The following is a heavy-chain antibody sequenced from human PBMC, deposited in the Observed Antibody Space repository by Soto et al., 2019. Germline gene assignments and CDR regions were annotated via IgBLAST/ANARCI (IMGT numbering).Heavy chain of an antibody. Sequence: ASVKVSCKASGYTFTSYAMHWVRQAPGHRLEWMGWINAGNGNTKYSQKFQGRVTITRDTSVSTAYMELSRLRSEDTAVYYCARGARGYSGYDSLYNWFDPWGQGTLVTVSS. CDR2: INAGNGNT. CDR3: ARGARGYSGYDSLYNWFDP. V-gene: IGHV1-3*01. J-gene: IGHJ5*02. D-gene: IGHD5-12*01. CDR1: GYTFTSYA.